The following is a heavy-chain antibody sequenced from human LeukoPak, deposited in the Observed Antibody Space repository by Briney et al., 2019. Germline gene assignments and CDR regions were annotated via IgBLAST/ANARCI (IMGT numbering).Heavy chain of an antibody. V-gene: IGHV3-48*01. Sequence: GGSLRLSCAASGFIFNTYSMNWVRQAPGKGLEWLSYITSTSYAMYYADSVKGRFTISRDNAKNSLYLQMNSLRAEDTAVYYCARDAPYYMDVWGKGTTVTVSS. CDR3: ARDAPYYMDV. CDR1: GFIFNTYS. J-gene: IGHJ6*03. CDR2: ITSTSYAM.